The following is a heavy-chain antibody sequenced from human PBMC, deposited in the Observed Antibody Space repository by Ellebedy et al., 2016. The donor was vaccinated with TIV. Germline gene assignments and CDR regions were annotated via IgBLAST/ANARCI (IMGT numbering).Heavy chain of an antibody. J-gene: IGHJ4*02. D-gene: IGHD1-14*01. CDR1: GFTFSSYA. Sequence: PGGSLRLSCAASGFTFSSYAMTWVRQAPGKGLEWVSGFGVSGDSTYYSDSVKGRFTISRDNSKNTLYLQMNNLRAEDTAIYYCARGRSGTYIHHAFDYWGQGTLVTVSS. CDR2: FGVSGDST. V-gene: IGHV3-23*01. CDR3: ARGRSGTYIHHAFDY.